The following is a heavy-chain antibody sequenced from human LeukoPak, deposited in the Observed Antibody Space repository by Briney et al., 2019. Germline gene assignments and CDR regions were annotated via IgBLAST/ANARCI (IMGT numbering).Heavy chain of an antibody. D-gene: IGHD3-10*01. CDR2: IYYSGST. CDR1: GGSISSSSYY. Sequence: SETLSLTCTVSGGSISSSSYYWGWIRQPPGKGLEWIGSIYYSGSTYYNPSLKSRVTISVDTSKNQFSLKLSSVTAAETAVYYCARQRRYYYGSGSYCWFDPWGQGTLVTVSS. CDR3: ARQRRYYYGSGSYCWFDP. V-gene: IGHV4-39*01. J-gene: IGHJ5*02.